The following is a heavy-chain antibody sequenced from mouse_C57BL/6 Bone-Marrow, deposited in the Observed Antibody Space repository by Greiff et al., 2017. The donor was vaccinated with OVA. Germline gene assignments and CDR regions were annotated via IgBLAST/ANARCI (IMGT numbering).Heavy chain of an antibody. V-gene: IGHV1-52*01. D-gene: IGHD1-1*01. CDR1: GYTFTSYW. J-gene: IGHJ2*01. CDR2: IDPSDSET. CDR3: ARGLLLRFYYFDY. Sequence: VKLQQPGAELVRPGSSVKLSCKASGYTFTSYWMHWVKQRPIQGLEWIGNIDPSDSETHYNQKFKDKATLTVDKSSSTAYMQLSSLTSEDSAVYYCARGLLLRFYYFDYWGQGTTLTVSA.